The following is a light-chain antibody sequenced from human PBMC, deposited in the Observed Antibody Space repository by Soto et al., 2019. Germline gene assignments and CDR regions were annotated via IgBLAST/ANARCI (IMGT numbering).Light chain of an antibody. CDR1: SYNIGSNT. V-gene: IGLV1-44*01. J-gene: IGLJ3*02. CDR2: SNN. Sequence: QSVLTQPPSASGTPGQRVTISCSGSSYNIGSNTVNWYQQLPGTAPKLLIYSNNQRPSGVPDRFSGSKSGTSASLAISGFQSEDEADYYCAAWDDSLNGWVCGGGTKVTVL. CDR3: AAWDDSLNGWV.